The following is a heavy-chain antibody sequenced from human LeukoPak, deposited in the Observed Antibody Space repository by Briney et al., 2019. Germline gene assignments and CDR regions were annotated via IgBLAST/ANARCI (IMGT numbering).Heavy chain of an antibody. CDR3: ARDITSAFDI. CDR1: GGSISSYY. V-gene: IGHV4-39*07. CDR2: ISYSGST. D-gene: IGHD3-10*01. Sequence: SEALSLTCIVSGGSISSYYWGWIRQPPGKGLEWIGSISYSGSTYYNPSLKSRVTISVDTSKNQFSLKLSSVTAADTAVYYCARDITSAFDIWGQGTMVTVSS. J-gene: IGHJ3*02.